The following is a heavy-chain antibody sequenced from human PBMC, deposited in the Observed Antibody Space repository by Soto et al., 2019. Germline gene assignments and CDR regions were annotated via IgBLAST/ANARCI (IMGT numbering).Heavy chain of an antibody. J-gene: IGHJ4*02. CDR1: GYTFTSYG. D-gene: IGHD2-15*01. Sequence: GASVKVSCKASGYTFTSYGISWVRQAPGQGLEWMGWISAYNGNTNYAQKLQGRVTMTTDTSTSTAYMELRSLRSDDTAVYYCAGYSWDGGSLHFDYWGKGTLVTVSS. CDR2: ISAYNGNT. CDR3: AGYSWDGGSLHFDY. V-gene: IGHV1-18*01.